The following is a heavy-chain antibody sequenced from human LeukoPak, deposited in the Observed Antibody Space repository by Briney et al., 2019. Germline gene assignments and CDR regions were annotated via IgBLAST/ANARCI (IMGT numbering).Heavy chain of an antibody. CDR2: INHSGST. D-gene: IGHD3-3*01. CDR3: ARGVATIFGVVIIRKYDAFDI. J-gene: IGHJ3*02. CDR1: GGSFSGYY. V-gene: IGHV4-34*01. Sequence: PSETLSLTCAVYGGSFSGYYWSWIRQPPGKGLEWIGEINHSGSTDYNPSLKSRVTIPVDTSKNQFSLKLSSVTAADTAVYYCARGVATIFGVVIIRKYDAFDIWGQGTMVTVSS.